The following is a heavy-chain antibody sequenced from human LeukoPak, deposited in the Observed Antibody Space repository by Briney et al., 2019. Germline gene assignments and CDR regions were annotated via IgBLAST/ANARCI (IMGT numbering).Heavy chain of an antibody. CDR2: IYPGDPDT. CDR1: EYSFTNYW. D-gene: IGHD6-19*01. CDR3: ARLRSGWDFDY. Sequence: GESLKISCKGSEYSFTNYWIGWVRQMPGKGLEWMGIIYPGDPDTRYSPSFQGQVSISADKSISTAYLQWSSVKASDTAMYYCARLRSGWDFDYWGQGSLVTVSS. V-gene: IGHV5-51*01. J-gene: IGHJ4*02.